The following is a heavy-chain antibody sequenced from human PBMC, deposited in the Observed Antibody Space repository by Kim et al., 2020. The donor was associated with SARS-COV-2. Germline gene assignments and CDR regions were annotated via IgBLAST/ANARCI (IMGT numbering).Heavy chain of an antibody. V-gene: IGHV4-34*01. J-gene: IGHJ4*02. Sequence: SETLSLTCAVYGGSFSGYYWSWIRQPPGKGLEWIGEINHSGSTNYNPSLKSRVTISVDTSKNQFSLKLSSVTAADTAVYYCARERGYITYYYDSSGRGFDYWGQGTLVTVSS. CDR1: GGSFSGYY. CDR2: INHSGST. CDR3: ARERGYITYYYDSSGRGFDY. D-gene: IGHD3-22*01.